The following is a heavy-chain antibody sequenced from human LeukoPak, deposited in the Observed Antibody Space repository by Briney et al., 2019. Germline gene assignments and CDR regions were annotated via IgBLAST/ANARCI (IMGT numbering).Heavy chain of an antibody. D-gene: IGHD4-17*01. Sequence: SETLSLTCTVSGYSISSGYYWGWIRQPPGKGLDWIGSIYHSGSTYYNPSLKSLVTISVGTSKNQFYLRLSSVTAADTAVYYCARLPTVTFFDYWGQGTLVTVSS. CDR2: IYHSGST. CDR3: ARLPTVTFFDY. V-gene: IGHV4-38-2*02. CDR1: GYSISSGYY. J-gene: IGHJ4*02.